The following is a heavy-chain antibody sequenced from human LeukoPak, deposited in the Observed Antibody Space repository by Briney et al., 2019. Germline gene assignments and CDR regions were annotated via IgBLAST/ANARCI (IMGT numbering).Heavy chain of an antibody. V-gene: IGHV1-2*02. CDR2: INPNSGGT. J-gene: IGHJ3*02. CDR3: ARDYRVVTSIGVYAFDI. Sequence: ASVKVSCKASGYTFTGYYMHWVRQAPGQGLEWMGWINPNSGGTNYAQKFQGRVTMTRDTSISTAYMELGRLRSDDTAVYYCARDYRVVTSIGVYAFDIWGQGTMVTVSS. D-gene: IGHD2-21*02. CDR1: GYTFTGYY.